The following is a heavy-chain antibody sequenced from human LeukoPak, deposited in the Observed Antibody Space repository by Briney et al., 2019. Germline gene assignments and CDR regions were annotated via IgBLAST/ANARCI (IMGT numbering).Heavy chain of an antibody. Sequence: RGSLRLSCAASGFTFSSYAMHWVRQAPGKGLEWVAVISYDGSNKYYADSVKGRFTISRDNSKNTLYLQMNSLRAEDTAVYYCARDWICDYWGQGTLVTVSS. CDR1: GFTFSSYA. V-gene: IGHV3-30-3*01. D-gene: IGHD2-2*03. CDR2: ISYDGSNK. CDR3: ARDWICDY. J-gene: IGHJ4*02.